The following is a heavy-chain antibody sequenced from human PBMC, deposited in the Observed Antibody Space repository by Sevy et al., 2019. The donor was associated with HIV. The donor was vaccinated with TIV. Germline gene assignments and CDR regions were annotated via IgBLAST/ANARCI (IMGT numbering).Heavy chain of an antibody. D-gene: IGHD2-21*02. J-gene: IGHJ4*02. V-gene: IGHV3-30-3*01. CDR1: GFTFSGYA. Sequence: GGSLRLSCAASGFTFSGYAMHWVRQAPGKGLEWVAVISYDGSNKYYADSVKGRFTISRDNSKNTLYLQMNSLRAEDTAVYYCARARAIVVVTAADYWGQGTLVTVSS. CDR2: ISYDGSNK. CDR3: ARARAIVVVTAADY.